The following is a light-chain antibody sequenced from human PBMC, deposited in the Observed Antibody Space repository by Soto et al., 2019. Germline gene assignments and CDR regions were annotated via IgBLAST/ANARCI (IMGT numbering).Light chain of an antibody. CDR3: QQYHNWPPEYT. CDR2: GAS. J-gene: IGKJ2*01. V-gene: IGKV3-15*01. CDR1: QSVASN. Sequence: EIVMTQSPASLSVSPGDGATLSCRASQSVASNVAWYQQKPGQGPRLLIHGASTRAAVVPARFSGSGSGTDFTLTISILQSEDFAVYYCQQYHNWPPEYTFGQGTKLQIK.